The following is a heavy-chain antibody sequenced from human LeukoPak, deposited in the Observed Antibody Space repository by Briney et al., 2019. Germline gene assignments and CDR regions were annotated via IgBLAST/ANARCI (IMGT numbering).Heavy chain of an antibody. CDR3: GRDYHLDH. CDR2: ITISGDNT. Sequence: PGGSLRLSCAASGFTFSSYAMGWVRQAPGKGLQRISGITISGDNTYYADSVKGRFTISRDNSKNTLYLQMNSLRAEDTAIYYCGRDYHLDHWGQGTLVTVSS. CDR1: GFTFSSYA. D-gene: IGHD1-14*01. J-gene: IGHJ4*02. V-gene: IGHV3-23*01.